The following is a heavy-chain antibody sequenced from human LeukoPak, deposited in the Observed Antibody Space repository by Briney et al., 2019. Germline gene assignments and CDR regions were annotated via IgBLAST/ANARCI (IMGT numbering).Heavy chain of an antibody. J-gene: IGHJ6*03. CDR2: IYPRDSET. CDR3: ARIDGDFDYYIDI. D-gene: IGHD4-17*01. V-gene: IGHV5-51*01. CDR1: GYSFGTYW. Sequence: GESLKISCKASGYSFGTYWIALVRQQPGRGLEWLGIIYPRDSETKYSPTFQGQVTISVDTSVTTAYLQWSSLVASDTGIYYCARIDGDFDYYIDIWGRGTTVTVSS.